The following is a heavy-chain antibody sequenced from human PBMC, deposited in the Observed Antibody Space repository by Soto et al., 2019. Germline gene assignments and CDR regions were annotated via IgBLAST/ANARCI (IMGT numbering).Heavy chain of an antibody. CDR3: SRVDPGETSPFDH. CDR2: IYSGGST. J-gene: IGHJ4*02. V-gene: IGHV3-66*01. D-gene: IGHD3-10*01. Sequence: GGSLRLSCAASGFPVSSNYMSWVRQAPGKGLEWVSVIYSGGSTYYADSVKGRFTISRDNSKNTLYLQMNSLRADDTAVYYCSRVDPGETSPFDHWGQGTLVTVSS. CDR1: GFPVSSNY.